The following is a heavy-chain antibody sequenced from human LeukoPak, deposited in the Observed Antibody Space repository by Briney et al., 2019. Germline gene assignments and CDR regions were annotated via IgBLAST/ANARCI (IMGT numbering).Heavy chain of an antibody. V-gene: IGHV3-48*01. J-gene: IGHJ4*02. CDR2: ISSSSGTI. CDR3: ARGAWAAAGIEGVDY. Sequence: GGSLRLSCAASGFTFSSYTMNWVRQAPGKGLEWVSYISSSSGTISYADSVRGRFTISRDNAKKSLYLQMNSLRAEDTAVYYCARGAWAAAGIEGVDYWGQGTLVTVSS. CDR1: GFTFSSYT. D-gene: IGHD6-13*01.